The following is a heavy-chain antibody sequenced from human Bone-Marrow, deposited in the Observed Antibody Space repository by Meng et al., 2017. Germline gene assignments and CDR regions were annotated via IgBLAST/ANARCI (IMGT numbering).Heavy chain of an antibody. J-gene: IGHJ4*02. CDR2: INHSGST. V-gene: IGHV4-34*01. Sequence: QVQLQQSGAGRLKPSETLSLTCVVSGGSFSDYYWSWIRQPPGKGLEWIGEINHSGSTNYNPSLEGRATISVDTSQNNLSLRLSSVTAADSAVYYCARGPTTMAHDFDYWGQGTLVTVSS. CDR1: GGSFSDYY. CDR3: ARGPTTMAHDFDY. D-gene: IGHD4-11*01.